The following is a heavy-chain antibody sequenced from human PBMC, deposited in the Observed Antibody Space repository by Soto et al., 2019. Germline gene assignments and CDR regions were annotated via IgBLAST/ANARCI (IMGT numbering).Heavy chain of an antibody. Sequence: EVQLLESGGGLVQPGGSLRLSCAASGFTFSSYAMSWVRQAPGKGLEWVSAISGSGGSTYYADSVKGRFTISRDNSKNTLYLQMNSLRAEDTALYYCAKDRRGYDFWSGYLFDYWGQGTLVTVSS. J-gene: IGHJ4*02. D-gene: IGHD3-3*01. CDR3: AKDRRGYDFWSGYLFDY. CDR1: GFTFSSYA. CDR2: ISGSGGST. V-gene: IGHV3-23*01.